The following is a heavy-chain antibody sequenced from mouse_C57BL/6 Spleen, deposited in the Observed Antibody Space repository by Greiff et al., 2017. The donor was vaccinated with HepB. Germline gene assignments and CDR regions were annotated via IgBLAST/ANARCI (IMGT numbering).Heavy chain of an antibody. CDR3: TRDRGYYGSSYDAMDY. Sequence: EVKLMESGEGLVKPGGSLKLSCAASGFTFSSYAMSWVRQTPEKRLEWVAYISSGGDYIYYADTVKGRFTISRDNARNTMYLQRSSLKSEDTAMYDCTRDRGYYGSSYDAMDYLGQGTSVTVSS. D-gene: IGHD1-1*01. CDR2: ISSGGDYI. CDR1: GFTFSSYA. J-gene: IGHJ4*01. V-gene: IGHV5-9-1*02.